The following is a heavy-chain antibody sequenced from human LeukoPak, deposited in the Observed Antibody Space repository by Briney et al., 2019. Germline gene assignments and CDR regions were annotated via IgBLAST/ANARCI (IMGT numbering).Heavy chain of an antibody. CDR3: ARDPSSGWYLKGWFDP. CDR1: GFTFNSYW. D-gene: IGHD6-19*01. Sequence: PGGSLRLSCAASGFTFNSYWMTWVRQAPGKGLEWVASINQDGSQKYYVESLKGRFTISRDNAKNSHYLQMNSLRAEDTAVYYCARDPSSGWYLKGWFDPWGQGTLVTVSS. CDR2: INQDGSQK. J-gene: IGHJ5*02. V-gene: IGHV3-7*01.